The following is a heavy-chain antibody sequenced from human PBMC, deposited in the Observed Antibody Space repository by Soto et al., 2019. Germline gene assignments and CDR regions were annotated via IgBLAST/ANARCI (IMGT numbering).Heavy chain of an antibody. D-gene: IGHD2-15*01. V-gene: IGHV3-74*01. CDR2: INSDGSST. CDR3: VRTSLVVAAATREDY. CDR1: AFAYSSTC. J-gene: IGHJ4*02. Sequence: PGGALRHSCAASAFAYSSTCMHWVRQAPGKGLVWVSRINSDGSSTSYADSVRGRFTISRDNAKNTLYLQMNSLRAEDTAVYYCVRTSLVVAAATREDYWGQGTLVTVSS.